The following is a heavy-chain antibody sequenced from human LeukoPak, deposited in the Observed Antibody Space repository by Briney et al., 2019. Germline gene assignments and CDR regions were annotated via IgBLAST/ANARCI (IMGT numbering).Heavy chain of an antibody. CDR1: GYTFTSYG. CDR3: ARVGSSYDFDY. D-gene: IGHD2-15*01. V-gene: IGHV1-18*01. CDR2: ISAYNGNT. Sequence: ASVNVSCKASGYTFTSYGISWVRQAAGQGLERMGWISAYNGNTNYAQKLQGRVTMTTDTSTSTAYMELRSLRSDDTAVYYCARVGSSYDFDYWGQGTLVTVSS. J-gene: IGHJ4*02.